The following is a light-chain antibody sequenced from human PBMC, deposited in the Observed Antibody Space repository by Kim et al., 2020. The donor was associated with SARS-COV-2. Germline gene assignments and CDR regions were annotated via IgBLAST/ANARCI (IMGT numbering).Light chain of an antibody. Sequence: EIVLTQSPATLSLSPGERATLSCRASQSVSSYLAWYQQKPGQAPRLLIYDASNRATGIPARFSGSGSGTDFTLTISSLEPEDFAVYYCQQNGNWISFGQGTRLEIK. CDR3: QQNGNWIS. CDR1: QSVSSY. CDR2: DAS. J-gene: IGKJ5*01. V-gene: IGKV3-11*01.